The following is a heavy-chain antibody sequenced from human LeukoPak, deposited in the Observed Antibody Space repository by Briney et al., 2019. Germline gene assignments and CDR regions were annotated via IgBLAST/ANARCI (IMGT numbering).Heavy chain of an antibody. V-gene: IGHV4-59*08. CDR1: GGSVSNYY. CDR3: ARHFAYSSSSYFDY. J-gene: IGHJ4*02. D-gene: IGHD6-6*01. Sequence: SETLSLTCSVSGGSVSNYYWSWIRQPPGKGLEWIGYVYYTGSANYNPSLKSRVTMFEDKSKNQFSLRLYSVTVADTAVYYCARHFAYSSSSYFDYWGQGSLVTVSS. CDR2: VYYTGSA.